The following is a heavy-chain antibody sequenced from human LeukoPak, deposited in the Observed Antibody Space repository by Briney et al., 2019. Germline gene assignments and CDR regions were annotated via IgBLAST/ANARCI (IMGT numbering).Heavy chain of an antibody. CDR2: IYYSGST. CDR3: ARHGGLRWYPYGMDV. CDR1: GGSISSYY. J-gene: IGHJ6*02. D-gene: IGHD4-23*01. Sequence: PSETLSLTCTVSGGSISSYYWSWIRQPPGKGLEWIGYIYYSGSTNYNPSLKSRVTISVDTSKNQFSLKLSSVTAADTAVYYCARHGGLRWYPYGMDVWGQGTTVTVSS. V-gene: IGHV4-59*08.